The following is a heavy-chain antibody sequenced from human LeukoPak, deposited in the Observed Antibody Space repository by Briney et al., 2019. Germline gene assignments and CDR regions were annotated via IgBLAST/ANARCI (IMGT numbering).Heavy chain of an antibody. CDR3: ARQGDIVVVPAAAPYNWFDP. Sequence: SETLSLICTVSGGSISSSSYYWGWIRQPPGKGLEWIGSIYYSGSTYYNPSLKSRVTISVDTSKNQFSLKLSSVTAADTAVYYCARQGDIVVVPAAAPYNWFDPWGQGTLVTVSS. J-gene: IGHJ5*02. V-gene: IGHV4-39*01. CDR2: IYYSGST. D-gene: IGHD2-2*01. CDR1: GGSISSSSYY.